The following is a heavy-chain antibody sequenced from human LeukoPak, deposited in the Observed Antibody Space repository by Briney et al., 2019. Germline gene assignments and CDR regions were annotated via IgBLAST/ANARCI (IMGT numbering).Heavy chain of an antibody. Sequence: GGSLRLSCAASGFTFSSYAMHWVRQAPGKWLVWVALISYNGSDKYYIDSVKGRFTISRDNSKNTLYVQMNSPRAEDTAVYYCARGAYSRGWTTFDYWGQGILVTVSS. J-gene: IGHJ4*02. V-gene: IGHV3-30*04. CDR3: ARGAYSRGWTTFDY. CDR2: ISYNGSDK. CDR1: GFTFSSYA. D-gene: IGHD6-19*01.